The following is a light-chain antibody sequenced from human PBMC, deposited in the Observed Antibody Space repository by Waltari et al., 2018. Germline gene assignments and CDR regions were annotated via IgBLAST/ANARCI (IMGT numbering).Light chain of an antibody. CDR1: SSDVGGYNY. Sequence: QSALTQPASVSGSPGQSITISCTGTSSDVGGYNYVSWYQQHPGKAPKLMIYDVSNRPSGVSNRFSGYKSRNTASLTISGLQAEDEADYYCSSYTSSSTLVFGGGTKLTVL. J-gene: IGLJ2*01. CDR3: SSYTSSSTLV. CDR2: DVS. V-gene: IGLV2-14*01.